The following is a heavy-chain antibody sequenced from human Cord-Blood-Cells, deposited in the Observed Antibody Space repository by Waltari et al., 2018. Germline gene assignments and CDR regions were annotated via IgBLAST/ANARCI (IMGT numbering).Heavy chain of an antibody. Sequence: EVQLVASGGGLVQPGGSLRLSCAASGFTFSRYWMSWVRQDPGKGLEWVAKIKQDGSEKYYVDSVKGRFTISRDNAKNSLYLQMNSLRAEDTAVYYCAREGVVGGGFDYWGQGTLVTVSS. CDR3: AREGVVGGGFDY. V-gene: IGHV3-7*01. J-gene: IGHJ4*02. D-gene: IGHD3-16*01. CDR2: IKQDGSEK. CDR1: GFTFSRYW.